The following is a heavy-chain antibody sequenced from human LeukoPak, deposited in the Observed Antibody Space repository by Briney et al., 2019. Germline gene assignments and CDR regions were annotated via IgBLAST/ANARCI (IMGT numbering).Heavy chain of an antibody. CDR1: LYTFTSYV. V-gene: IGHV1-18*01. J-gene: IGHJ4*02. Sequence: ASVKVSCKASLYTFTSYVISWVRQAPGQGLEWMGWISAYNGNTNYAQKLQGRVTMPTDKSTSTAYMELRSLRSDDTAVYYCASRTDSSTGDYWGQGTLVTVSS. CDR3: ASRTDSSTGDY. CDR2: ISAYNGNT. D-gene: IGHD2-2*01.